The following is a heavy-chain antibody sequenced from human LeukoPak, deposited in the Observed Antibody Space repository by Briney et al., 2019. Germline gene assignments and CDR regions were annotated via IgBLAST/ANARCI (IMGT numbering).Heavy chain of an antibody. Sequence: SETLSLTCTVSGGSISSSTYYWGWIRQPPGKGLEWIGSIYYTGSTYHNPSLKSRVTISVDTSKNQFSLKLSSVTAADTAVYYCARHGYYYGSGSYYLDYWGQGTLVTVSS. V-gene: IGHV4-39*01. D-gene: IGHD3-10*01. CDR3: ARHGYYYGSGSYYLDY. J-gene: IGHJ4*02. CDR1: GGSISSSTYY. CDR2: IYYTGST.